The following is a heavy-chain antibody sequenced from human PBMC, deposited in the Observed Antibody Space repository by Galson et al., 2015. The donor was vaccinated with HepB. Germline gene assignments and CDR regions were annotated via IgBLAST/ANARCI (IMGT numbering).Heavy chain of an antibody. CDR2: IFWDDDQ. J-gene: IGHJ4*02. CDR3: AHMDLGLTSFAY. D-gene: IGHD3/OR15-3a*01. Sequence: PALVKPTQTLTLSCTFSGFSLNSRGVGVGWIRQPPGKALEWLALIFWDDDQRYTPLLKSRLSVTKDTSKNQVVLKLTSVDPVDTATYYRAHMDLGLTSFAYWGQGTLVAVSS. CDR1: GFSLNSRGVG. V-gene: IGHV2-5*02.